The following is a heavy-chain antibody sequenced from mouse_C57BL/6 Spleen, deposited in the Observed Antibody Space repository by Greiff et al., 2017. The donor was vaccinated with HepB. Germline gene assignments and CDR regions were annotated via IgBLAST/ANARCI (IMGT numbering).Heavy chain of an antibody. D-gene: IGHD2-3*01. CDR2: IYPRSGNT. J-gene: IGHJ3*01. CDR1: GYTFTSYG. Sequence: VMLVESGAELARPGASVKLSCKASGYTFTSYGISWVKQSTGQGLEWIGEIYPRSGNTYYNEKFKGKATLTADKSSSTAYMELRSLTSEDSAVYFCARRGDDGYPFAYWGQGTLVTVSA. V-gene: IGHV1-81*01. CDR3: ARRGDDGYPFAY.